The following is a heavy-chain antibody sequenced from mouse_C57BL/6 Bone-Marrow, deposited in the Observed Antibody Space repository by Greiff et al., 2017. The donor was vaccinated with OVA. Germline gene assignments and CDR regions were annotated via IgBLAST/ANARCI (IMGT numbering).Heavy chain of an antibody. CDR2: IYPRSGNT. V-gene: IGHV1-81*01. CDR3: ARGKGITTRGYFDY. Sequence: QVQLQQSGAELARPGASVKLSCKASGYTFTSYGISWVKQRTGQGLEWIGEIYPRSGNTYYNEKFKGKATLTADKSSSTAYMELRSLTSEDSAVYFCARGKGITTRGYFDYWGQGTTLTVSS. CDR1: GYTFTSYG. D-gene: IGHD1-1*01. J-gene: IGHJ2*01.